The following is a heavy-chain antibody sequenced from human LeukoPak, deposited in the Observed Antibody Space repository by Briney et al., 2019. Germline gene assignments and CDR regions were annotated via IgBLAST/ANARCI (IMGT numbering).Heavy chain of an antibody. D-gene: IGHD6-13*01. V-gene: IGHV7-4-1*02. CDR1: GYTFTSYG. CDR3: ARGFWRQQLVPFDY. J-gene: IGHJ4*02. Sequence: ASVKVSCKASGYTFTSYGISWVRQAPGQGLEWMGWINTNTGNPTYAQGFTGRFVFSLDTSVSTAYLQISSLKAEDTAVYYCARGFWRQQLVPFDYWGQGTLVTVSS. CDR2: INTNTGNP.